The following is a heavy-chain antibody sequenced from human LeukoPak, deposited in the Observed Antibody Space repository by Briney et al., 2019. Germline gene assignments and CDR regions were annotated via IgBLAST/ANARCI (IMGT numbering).Heavy chain of an antibody. D-gene: IGHD6-19*01. Sequence: PWGSLRLSGAASGFTFSSYAMSWVRQAPGKGLEWVSAISGSGGSTYYADSVKGRFTISRDNSKNTLYLQMNSLRAEDTAVYYCAKSLYSSGWNHDAFDIWGQGTMVTVSS. CDR3: AKSLYSSGWNHDAFDI. V-gene: IGHV3-23*01. J-gene: IGHJ3*02. CDR1: GFTFSSYA. CDR2: ISGSGGST.